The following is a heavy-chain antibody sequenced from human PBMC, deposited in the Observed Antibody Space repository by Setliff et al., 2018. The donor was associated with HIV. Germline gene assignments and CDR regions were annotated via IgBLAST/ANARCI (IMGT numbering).Heavy chain of an antibody. J-gene: IGHJ4*02. D-gene: IGHD3-10*01. CDR1: GASISSGDSY. Sequence: PSETLSLTCSVSGASISSGDSYWSWVRQPPGKGLEWIGYINYSGTTFYNPPLKSRVTISVDTSKNQFSLRLTSVTAADTAVYYCTRRRGPMVRGVDPTPSYYFDYWGQGTLVTVSS. V-gene: IGHV4-30-4*08. CDR3: TRRRGPMVRGVDPTPSYYFDY. CDR2: INYSGTT.